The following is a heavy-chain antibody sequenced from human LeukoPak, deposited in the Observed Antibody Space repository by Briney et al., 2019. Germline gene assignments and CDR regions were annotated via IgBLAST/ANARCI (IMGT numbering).Heavy chain of an antibody. CDR2: VSGGGGTT. CDR1: GFTFSNYA. D-gene: IGHD5-24*01. V-gene: IGHV3-23*01. Sequence: GGSLRLSCAASGFTFSNYAMNWVRQAPGKGLEWVSTVSGGGGTTYHADSVKGRFTISRDSSKNTPYLQMNSLRAEDTAEYYCAKGRRDGHNFDFDYWGQGTLVTVSS. CDR3: AKGRRDGHNFDFDY. J-gene: IGHJ4*02.